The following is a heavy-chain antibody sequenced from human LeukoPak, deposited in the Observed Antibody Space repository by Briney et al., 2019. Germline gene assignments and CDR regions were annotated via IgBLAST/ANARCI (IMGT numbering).Heavy chain of an antibody. Sequence: PGGSLRLSCAASGFTFSDYYMSWIRQAPGKGLEWVSYISSSGSTIYYADSVKGRFTISRDNAKNSLYLQMNSLRAEDTAVYYCASSNTAANDAFDIWGQGTMVTVSS. CDR3: ASSNTAANDAFDI. J-gene: IGHJ3*02. D-gene: IGHD6-13*01. CDR2: ISSSGSTI. CDR1: GFTFSDYY. V-gene: IGHV3-11*01.